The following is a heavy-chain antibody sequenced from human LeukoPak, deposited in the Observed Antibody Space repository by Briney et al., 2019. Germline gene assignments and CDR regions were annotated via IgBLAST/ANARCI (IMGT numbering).Heavy chain of an antibody. CDR3: ARHLTIFGVVVLKHNWFDP. Sequence: SETLSLTCTVSGGSISSSSYYWGWIRQPPGKGLEWIGSIYHSGSTYYNPSLKSRVTISVDTSKNQFSLKLSSVTAADTAVYYCARHLTIFGVVVLKHNWFDPWGQGTLVTVSS. J-gene: IGHJ5*02. CDR1: GGSISSSSYY. CDR2: IYHSGST. D-gene: IGHD3-3*01. V-gene: IGHV4-39*07.